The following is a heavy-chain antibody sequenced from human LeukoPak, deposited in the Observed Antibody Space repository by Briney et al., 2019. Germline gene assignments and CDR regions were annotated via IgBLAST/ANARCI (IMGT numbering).Heavy chain of an antibody. CDR2: ISSSSSYI. J-gene: IGHJ4*02. V-gene: IGHV3-21*01. Sequence: GGSLRLSCAASGFTFSSYSMNWVRQAPGKGLEWVSSISSSSSYIYYADSVKGRLTISRDNAKNSLYLQMNSLRAEDTAVYYCARKSAVRSSSSFDYWGQGTLVTVSS. D-gene: IGHD6-6*01. CDR1: GFTFSSYS. CDR3: ARKSAVRSSSSFDY.